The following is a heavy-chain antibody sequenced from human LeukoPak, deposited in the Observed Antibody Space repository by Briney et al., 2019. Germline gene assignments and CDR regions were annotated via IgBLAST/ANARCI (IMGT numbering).Heavy chain of an antibody. CDR3: ARVGTYYRSLDS. D-gene: IGHD3-10*01. Sequence: PSETLSLTCTVSGGSINDASWNWIRKPPGQGLEWIGYIYHSGGTNYNPSLKSRVTISLDTSKNQFSLKLSSVTAADTAVYYCARVGTYYRSLDSWGQGTLVTVFS. CDR1: GGSINDAS. J-gene: IGHJ4*02. V-gene: IGHV4-59*01. CDR2: IYHSGGT.